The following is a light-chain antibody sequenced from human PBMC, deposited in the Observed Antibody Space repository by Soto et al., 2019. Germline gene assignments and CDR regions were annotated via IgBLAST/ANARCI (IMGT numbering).Light chain of an antibody. V-gene: IGKV3-11*01. Sequence: EIVLTQSPATLSLSPGQRATLSCRASQSVSSYLAWYQQKPGQAPRLLIYDASNRATGIPARFSGMGSGTDFTLTISSLEPEDFAVYYCQQRSNWPPFTFGPGTKVDFK. CDR3: QQRSNWPPFT. CDR1: QSVSSY. J-gene: IGKJ3*01. CDR2: DAS.